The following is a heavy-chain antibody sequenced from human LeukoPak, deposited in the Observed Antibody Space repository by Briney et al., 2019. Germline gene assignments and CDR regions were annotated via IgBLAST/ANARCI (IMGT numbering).Heavy chain of an antibody. CDR3: ARNSSGFKLGDAFDI. Sequence: GGSLRLSCAASGFTFSSYAMTWVRQAPGKGLEWISAINSGAYSTSYADSVKGRFTISRDNSKNTLYLQMNSLRAEDTAVYYCARNSSGFKLGDAFDIWGQGTMVTVSS. CDR1: GFTFSSYA. D-gene: IGHD3-22*01. J-gene: IGHJ3*02. V-gene: IGHV3-23*01. CDR2: INSGAYST.